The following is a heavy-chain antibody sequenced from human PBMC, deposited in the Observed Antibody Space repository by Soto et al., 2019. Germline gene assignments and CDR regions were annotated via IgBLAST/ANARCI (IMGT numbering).Heavy chain of an antibody. Sequence: QVQLVESGGGVVQPGRSLRLSCAASGFTFSTYAMHWVRQAPGKGLEWVAVISYDGNNKYYADSVKGRFAISRDNSKNTLYLQMNSLRAEDTAVYYCAREEEYCSGGSCYNHWGQGTLVTVSS. CDR2: ISYDGNNK. J-gene: IGHJ5*02. D-gene: IGHD2-15*01. CDR3: AREEEYCSGGSCYNH. CDR1: GFTFSTYA. V-gene: IGHV3-30*09.